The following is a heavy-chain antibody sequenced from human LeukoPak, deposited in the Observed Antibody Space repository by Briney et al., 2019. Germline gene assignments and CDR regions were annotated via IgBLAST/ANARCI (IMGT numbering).Heavy chain of an antibody. V-gene: IGHV4-39*07. D-gene: IGHD6-13*01. CDR2: IYYSGST. Sequence: SETLSLTCTVSGGSISSSSYYWGWIRQPPGKGLEWIGSIYYSGSTYYNPSLKSRVTISVDTSKNQFSLKLSSVTAADTAMYYCARSSSFLFDSWGQGTLVTVSS. J-gene: IGHJ4*02. CDR1: GGSISSSSYY. CDR3: ARSSSFLFDS.